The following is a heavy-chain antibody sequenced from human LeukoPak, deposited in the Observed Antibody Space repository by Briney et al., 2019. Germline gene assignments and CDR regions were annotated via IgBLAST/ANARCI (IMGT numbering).Heavy chain of an antibody. D-gene: IGHD1-1*01. CDR3: AKGVTTGFYYYGMDV. J-gene: IGHJ6*02. Sequence: GGSLSLSCAASGFTFSSCAMSWVRQAPGKGLEWVSAISGSGGSTYYADSVKGRFTISRDNSKNTLYLQMNSLRAEDTAVYYCAKGVTTGFYYYGMDVWGQGTTVTVSS. CDR1: GFTFSSCA. V-gene: IGHV3-23*01. CDR2: ISGSGGST.